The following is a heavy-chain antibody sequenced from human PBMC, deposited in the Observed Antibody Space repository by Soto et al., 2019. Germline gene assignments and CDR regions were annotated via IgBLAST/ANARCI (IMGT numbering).Heavy chain of an antibody. J-gene: IGHJ4*02. V-gene: IGHV3-74*01. D-gene: IGHD1-26*01. CDR3: ARDRDIVGASPLAY. CDR2: ITTDGGST. Sequence: EVQLVESGGGLVQPGGSLRLSCAASGFTFRGYWMNWVRQAPGKGLVWVSHITTDGGSTNDADSVKGRFTISRDNAKDTLYLYMSSLRVDDTAVYYCARDRDIVGASPLAYWGQGTLVTVAS. CDR1: GFTFRGYW.